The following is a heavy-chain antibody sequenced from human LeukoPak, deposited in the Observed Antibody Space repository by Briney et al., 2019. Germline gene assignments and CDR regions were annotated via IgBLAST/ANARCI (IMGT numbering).Heavy chain of an antibody. CDR1: GGSISSYY. V-gene: IGHV4-59*01. Sequence: SETLSLTCTVSGGSISSYYWSWIWQPPGKGLEWIGYIYYSGSTNYNPSLKSRVTISVDTSKNQFSLKLSSVTAADTAVYYCARAPEWLVRGFDYWGQGTLVTVSS. CDR3: ARAPEWLVRGFDY. D-gene: IGHD6-19*01. CDR2: IYYSGST. J-gene: IGHJ4*02.